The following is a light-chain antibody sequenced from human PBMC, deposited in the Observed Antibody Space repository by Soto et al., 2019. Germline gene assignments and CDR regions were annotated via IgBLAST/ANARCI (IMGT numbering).Light chain of an antibody. Sequence: QSALTQPASVSGSPGQSITISCTGTSSDVGNYNLVSWYQHYPGKAPKLMIYEVSKRPSGVSSRFSGSKSGNTASLTISGLQADDEADYFCCSYAGSNSFVFGTGTKVTVL. CDR1: SSDVGNYNL. V-gene: IGLV2-23*02. J-gene: IGLJ1*01. CDR3: CSYAGSNSFV. CDR2: EVS.